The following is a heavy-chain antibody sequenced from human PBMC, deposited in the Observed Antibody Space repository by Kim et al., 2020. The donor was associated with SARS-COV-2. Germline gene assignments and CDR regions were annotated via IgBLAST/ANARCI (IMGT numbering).Heavy chain of an antibody. CDR3: AKGGFWDKIKFDY. CDR1: GFTFSSYG. J-gene: IGHJ4*02. D-gene: IGHD3-16*01. V-gene: IGHV3-30*18. CDR2: ISYDGSNK. Sequence: GESLKISCAASGFTFSSYGMHWVRQAPGKGLEWVAVISYDGSNKYYADSVKGRFTISRDNSKNTLYLQMNSLRAEDTAVYYCAKGGFWDKIKFDYWGQGTLVTVSS.